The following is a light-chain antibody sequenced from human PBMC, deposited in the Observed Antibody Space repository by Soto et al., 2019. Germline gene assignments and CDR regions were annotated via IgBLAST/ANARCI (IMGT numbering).Light chain of an antibody. CDR1: QSVSSK. J-gene: IGKJ2*01. V-gene: IGKV3-15*01. CDR3: QQYNNWPQT. CDR2: GAS. Sequence: EIVMTQSPVTLSVSPGERATLSCRASQSVSSKLAWYQQKPGQAPRLLIYGASTRATGIPARFSGSGSGTEFTLSICSLQSEDFAVYYCQQYNNWPQTFGQGTKLEIK.